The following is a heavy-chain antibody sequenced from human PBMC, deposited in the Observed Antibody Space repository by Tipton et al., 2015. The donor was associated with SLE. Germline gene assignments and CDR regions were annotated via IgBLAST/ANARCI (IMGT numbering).Heavy chain of an antibody. CDR2: VYRSGST. Sequence: TLSLTCTVSGDSVNIAGFSWSWVRQPPGKALEWIGYVYRSGSTYYNPSLESRVTISIDNSRNQFSLRLTSVTAADTALYFCARGCDWGSMWDYFDYWGRGTLVTVSS. D-gene: IGHD7-27*01. J-gene: IGHJ4*02. CDR3: ARGCDWGSMWDYFDY. V-gene: IGHV4-30-2*01. CDR1: GDSVNIAGFS.